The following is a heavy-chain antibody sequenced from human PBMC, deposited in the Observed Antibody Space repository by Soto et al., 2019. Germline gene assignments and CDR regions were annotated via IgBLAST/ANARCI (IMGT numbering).Heavy chain of an antibody. V-gene: IGHV3-30*03. CDR3: ARWGTTGGLDV. Sequence: QVQLVESGGGVVQPGTSLRVSCVGSGFTFRSYVIHWVRQAPGKGLEWVALTSYDGSDKYHDDSVRGRFTISRDNSRNTVDLQMASLRREDTALWCCARWGTTGGLDVWGQGTLVSVSS. CDR2: TSYDGSDK. CDR1: GFTFRSYV. D-gene: IGHD3-16*01. J-gene: IGHJ1*01.